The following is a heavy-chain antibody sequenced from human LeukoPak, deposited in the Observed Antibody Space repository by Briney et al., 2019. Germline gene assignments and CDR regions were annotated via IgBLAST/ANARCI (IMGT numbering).Heavy chain of an antibody. Sequence: PGGSLRLSCAASGFTFSDYYMSWIRQAPGKGLEWVSYISSSSSYTNYADSVKGRFTISRDNAKNSVYLQMNSLRAEDTALFYCARRVDTSMALDYWGQGTLVTVSS. CDR1: GFTFSDYY. CDR2: ISSSSSYT. CDR3: ARRVDTSMALDY. J-gene: IGHJ4*02. D-gene: IGHD5-18*01. V-gene: IGHV3-11*03.